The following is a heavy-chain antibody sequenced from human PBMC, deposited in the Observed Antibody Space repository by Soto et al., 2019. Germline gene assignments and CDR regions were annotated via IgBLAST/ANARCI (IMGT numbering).Heavy chain of an antibody. V-gene: IGHV4-59*01. CDR3: ARVPSVGYFDWLDP. CDR2: MHHTQGT. D-gene: IGHD3-9*01. CDR1: GASISSYY. J-gene: IGHJ5*02. Sequence: TLSLTCSVSGASISSYYWTWIRQPPGGGLEWIGYMHHTQGTNDNPSLRGRVHMSIDTSMSQFSLRLTSVTAADTAVYYCARVPSVGYFDWLDPWGHGTLVTVSS.